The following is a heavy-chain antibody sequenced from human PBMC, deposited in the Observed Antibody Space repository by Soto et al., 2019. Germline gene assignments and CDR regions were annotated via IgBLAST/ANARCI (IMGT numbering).Heavy chain of an antibody. Sequence: QVQLQESGPGLVRPSQTLSLTCTVSGGSIRSDGYYWSWIRHHPGRGLEWIGYISYSGDTYYRPSLRCRVTISVDTSETQFSLRLASVTAADTAVYYCARHVYGDPFHYWGQVTLVTVSS. D-gene: IGHD4-17*01. CDR3: ARHVYGDPFHY. V-gene: IGHV4-31*03. J-gene: IGHJ4*02. CDR2: ISYSGDT. CDR1: GGSIRSDGYY.